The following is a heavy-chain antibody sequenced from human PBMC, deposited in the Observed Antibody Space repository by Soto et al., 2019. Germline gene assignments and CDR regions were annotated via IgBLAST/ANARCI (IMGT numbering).Heavy chain of an antibody. Sequence: ASVKVSCKASAYTFTNYGISWVRQAPGQGLEWMVCISAYNGNINYAQKFRGRVTMTTDTSTSSAYLEVRSLRSDDTAVYYCARCGSSWNLREFDSWAQGTLVTVPS. V-gene: IGHV1-18*01. J-gene: IGHJ4*02. CDR1: AYTFTNYG. CDR3: ARCGSSWNLREFDS. CDR2: ISAYNGNI. D-gene: IGHD6-13*01.